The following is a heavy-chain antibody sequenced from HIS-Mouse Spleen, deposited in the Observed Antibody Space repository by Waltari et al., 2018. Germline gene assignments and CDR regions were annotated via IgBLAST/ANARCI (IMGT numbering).Heavy chain of an antibody. V-gene: IGHV4-39*07. J-gene: IGHJ2*01. CDR2: IYYSGST. CDR3: AREIPYSSSWYDWYFDL. CDR1: GCSLSSSSYY. D-gene: IGHD6-13*01. Sequence: QLQLQESGPGLVKPSETLSLTCTVSGCSLSSSSYYWCWIRQPPGKGLEWIGSIYYSGSTDYNPSLKSRVTISVDTSKNQFSLKLSSVTAADTAVYYCAREIPYSSSWYDWYFDLWGRGTLVTVSS.